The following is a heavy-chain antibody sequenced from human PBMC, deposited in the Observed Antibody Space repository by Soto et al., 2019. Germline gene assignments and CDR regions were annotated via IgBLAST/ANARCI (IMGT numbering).Heavy chain of an antibody. D-gene: IGHD4-4*01. J-gene: IGHJ4*02. CDR1: GFPFSNYA. CDR3: AKMPDGVNSNSPYC. CDR2: TGGGIGP. V-gene: IGHV3-23*01. Sequence: EVQLLESGGGLVQPGESLKLACAASGFPFSNYAMSWVRQAPGKGLEWVSTTGGGIGPYYADSVKGRFTISRDNSKNTLYLQMNSLGAEDTAIYYCAKMPDGVNSNSPYCWGPGTLVTVSS.